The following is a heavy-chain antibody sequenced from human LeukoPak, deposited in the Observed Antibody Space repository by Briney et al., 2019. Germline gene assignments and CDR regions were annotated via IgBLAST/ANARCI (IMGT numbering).Heavy chain of an antibody. J-gene: IGHJ6*03. D-gene: IGHD5-12*01. CDR2: TYYRSKWYN. CDR3: ARERDVDIVATVPYWYYYYMDV. V-gene: IGHV6-1*01. Sequence: SQTLSLTCAISGDSVSSNSAAWNWIRQSPSRGLEWLGRTYYRSKWYNDYAVSVKSRITINPDTPKNQFSLQLNSVTPEDTAVYYCARERDVDIVATVPYWYYYYMDVWGKGTTVTVSS. CDR1: GDSVSSNSAA.